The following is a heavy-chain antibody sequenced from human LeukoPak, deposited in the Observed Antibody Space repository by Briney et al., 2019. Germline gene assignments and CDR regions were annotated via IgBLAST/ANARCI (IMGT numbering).Heavy chain of an antibody. CDR2: VSGSGGST. Sequence: PGGSLRLSCAASGFTFSSYAMTWVRQAPGKGLEWVSHVSGSGGSTYYADSVKGRFTISRDNSKNTLYLQMNSLRAEDTAVYYCAKDRSSWRHFDYWSQGTLVTVSS. V-gene: IGHV3-23*01. CDR1: GFTFSSYA. CDR3: AKDRSSWRHFDY. D-gene: IGHD6-13*01. J-gene: IGHJ4*02.